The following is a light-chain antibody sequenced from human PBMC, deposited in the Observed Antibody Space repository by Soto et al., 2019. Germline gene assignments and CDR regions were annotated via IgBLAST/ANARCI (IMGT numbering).Light chain of an antibody. CDR1: QTIRNY. CDR3: QQSHDTPLT. CDR2: GAS. Sequence: DIQMTQSPSSLSASVGDRVTITCRASQTIRNYLNWYQQRPGKAPMLLIFGASSLQSGVPSRFSGSGSGTDFTLPISSLQPEDFATYYCQQSHDTPLTFGGGTKV. J-gene: IGKJ4*01. V-gene: IGKV1-39*01.